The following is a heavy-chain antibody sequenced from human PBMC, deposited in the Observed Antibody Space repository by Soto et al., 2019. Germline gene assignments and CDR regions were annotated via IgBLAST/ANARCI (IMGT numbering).Heavy chain of an antibody. Sequence: GGSLRLSCAASGFTFSSYSMNWVRQAPGKGLEWVSSISSSSSYIYYADSVKGRFTISRDNAKNSLYLQMNSLRAEDTAVYYCARDSSLMITIPYYFDYWGQGTLVTVSS. D-gene: IGHD3-16*01. CDR1: GFTFSSYS. CDR2: ISSSSSYI. CDR3: ARDSSLMITIPYYFDY. J-gene: IGHJ4*02. V-gene: IGHV3-21*01.